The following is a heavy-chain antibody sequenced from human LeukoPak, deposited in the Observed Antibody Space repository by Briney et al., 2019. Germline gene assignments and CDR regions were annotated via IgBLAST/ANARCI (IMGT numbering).Heavy chain of an antibody. Sequence: GASVKVSCKASGGTFSSYAISWVRQAPGQGLEWMGGIIPIFGTANYAQKFQGRVTITADESTSTAYMELSSLRSEDTAVYYCARALWSGYYMDYYGMGVWGQGTTVTVSS. CDR2: IIPIFGTA. CDR1: GGTFSSYA. D-gene: IGHD3-3*01. J-gene: IGHJ6*02. CDR3: ARALWSGYYMDYYGMGV. V-gene: IGHV1-69*13.